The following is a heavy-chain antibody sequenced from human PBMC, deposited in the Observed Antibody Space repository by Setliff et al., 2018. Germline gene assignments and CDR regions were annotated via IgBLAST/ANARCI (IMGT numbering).Heavy chain of an antibody. CDR1: GYNFLDYW. Sequence: GESLKISCKASGYNFLDYWIGWVRQMPGKGLEWMGIIYPDDSDTRYSPSVQGPFIISADKSISTAYLQWSSLKASDTAFYYCARRRRFDSGGPRSPWYFDLWGRGTLVTVS. V-gene: IGHV5-51*01. J-gene: IGHJ2*01. CDR3: ARRRRFDSGGPRSPWYFDL. CDR2: IYPDDSDT. D-gene: IGHD3-22*01.